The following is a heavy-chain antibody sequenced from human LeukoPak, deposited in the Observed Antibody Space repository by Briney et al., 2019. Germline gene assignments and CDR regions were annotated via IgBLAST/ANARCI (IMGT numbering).Heavy chain of an antibody. CDR2: IIPIFGTA. V-gene: IGHV1-69*05. Sequence: SVKVSCKASGGTFSSYAISWVRQAPGQGLEWMGRIIPIFGTANYAQKFQGRVTITTDESTSTAYTELSSLRSEDTAVYYCARSFVDTAMVGRGYFDLWGRGTLVTVSS. CDR1: GGTFSSYA. CDR3: ARSFVDTAMVGRGYFDL. J-gene: IGHJ2*01. D-gene: IGHD5-18*01.